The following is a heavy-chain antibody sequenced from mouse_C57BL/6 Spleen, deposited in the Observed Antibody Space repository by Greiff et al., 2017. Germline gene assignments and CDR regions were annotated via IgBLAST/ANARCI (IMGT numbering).Heavy chain of an antibody. Sequence: QVPLQQPGAELVKPGASVKLSCKASGYTFTSYWMHWVKQRPGPGLEWIGMIHPNSGSTNYNEKFKSKATLTVDKSSSTAYMQRCSLTSEYSAVYYCAREGGATVEAVDDWGQGTTLTVSS. D-gene: IGHD2-12*01. CDR2: IHPNSGST. CDR1: GYTFTSYW. V-gene: IGHV1-64*01. J-gene: IGHJ2*01. CDR3: AREGGATVEAVDD.